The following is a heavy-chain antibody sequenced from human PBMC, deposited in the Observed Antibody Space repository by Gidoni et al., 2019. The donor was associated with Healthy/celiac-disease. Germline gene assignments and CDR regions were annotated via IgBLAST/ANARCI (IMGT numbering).Heavy chain of an antibody. CDR2: FDPEDGET. V-gene: IGHV1-24*01. CDR3: ATDLRSGYYQTRYFDL. J-gene: IGHJ2*01. D-gene: IGHD3-22*01. CDR1: GYTLTELS. Sequence: QVQLVQSGAEVKKPGASVKVSCKISGYTLTELSMDWVRQAPGKGLEWMGGFDPEDGETIYAQKFQGRVTMTEDTSTDTAYMELSSLRSEDTAVYYCATDLRSGYYQTRYFDLWGRGTLVTVSS.